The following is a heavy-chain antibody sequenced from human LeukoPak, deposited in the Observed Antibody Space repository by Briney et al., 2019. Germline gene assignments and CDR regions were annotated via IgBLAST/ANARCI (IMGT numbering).Heavy chain of an antibody. CDR1: GFTLSSYG. V-gene: IGHV3-33*01. D-gene: IGHD3-22*01. J-gene: IGHJ4*02. Sequence: GGSLRLSCAASGFTLSSYGMHWVRQAPGKGLEWVAVIWYDGSNKYYADPVKGRFTISRDNSKNTLYLQMNSLRAEDTAVYYCAREYYDSSGYYGNPDYWGQGTLVTVSS. CDR3: AREYYDSSGYYGNPDY. CDR2: IWYDGSNK.